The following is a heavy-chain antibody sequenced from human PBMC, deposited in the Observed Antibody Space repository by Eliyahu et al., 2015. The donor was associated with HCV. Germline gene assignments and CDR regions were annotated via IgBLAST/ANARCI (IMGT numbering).Heavy chain of an antibody. V-gene: IGHV4-59*01. CDR3: ASGGGGIAVTGTGGWFDP. Sequence: QVQLQESGPGLVKPSETLSLTCTVSGGSITTYYWSWIRQPPGKGLEWIGYIHSSGSTNYNPSLESRVTISVDTSKNQFSLNLTSVTPADTAMYYCASGGGGIAVTGTGGWFDPWGQGTLVTVSS. CDR2: IHSSGST. J-gene: IGHJ5*02. CDR1: GGSITTYY. D-gene: IGHD6-19*01.